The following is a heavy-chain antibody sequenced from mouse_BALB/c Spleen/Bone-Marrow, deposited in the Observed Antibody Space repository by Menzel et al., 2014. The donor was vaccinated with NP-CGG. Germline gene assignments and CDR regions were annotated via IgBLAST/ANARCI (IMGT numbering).Heavy chain of an antibody. V-gene: IGHV3-8*02. CDR2: ISYSGST. CDR3: ARFGYYYALDY. D-gene: IGHD2-2*01. J-gene: IGHJ4*01. Sequence: DVMLVASGPSLVNPSQTLSITCSVTGESITSGYWNWIRRFPGTKLEYMGYISYSGSTYYNPSLKRRISITRDTSKNQYHLQLKSVTTEDTATDYCARFGYYYALDYWGQGTSVTVSS. CDR1: GESITSGY.